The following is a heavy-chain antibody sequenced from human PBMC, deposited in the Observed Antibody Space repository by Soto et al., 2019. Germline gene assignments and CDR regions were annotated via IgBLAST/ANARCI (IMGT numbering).Heavy chain of an antibody. Sequence: SETLSLTCAVSGGSISSSNWWSWVRQPPGKGLEWIGEIYHSGSTNYNPSLKSRVTISVDKSKNQFSLKLSSVTAADTAVYYCARVVAARPVDNWFDPWGQGTLVTVSS. CDR1: GGSISSSNW. D-gene: IGHD6-6*01. CDR3: ARVVAARPVDNWFDP. J-gene: IGHJ5*02. CDR2: IYHSGST. V-gene: IGHV4-4*02.